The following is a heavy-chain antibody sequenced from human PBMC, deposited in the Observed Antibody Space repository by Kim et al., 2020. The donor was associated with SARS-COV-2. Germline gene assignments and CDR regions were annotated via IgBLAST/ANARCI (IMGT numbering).Heavy chain of an antibody. CDR3: AREEGGLFDY. V-gene: IGHV3-21*01. D-gene: IGHD1-26*01. CDR1: GFTFSSYS. Sequence: GGSLRLSCAVSGFTFSSYSMSWVRQAPGKGLEWVSSISSTSSFIYYADSVKGRFTISRDNAKNSLYLQMNSLRAEDTAVYYCAREEGGLFDYWGQGTLGT. J-gene: IGHJ4*02. CDR2: ISSTSSFI.